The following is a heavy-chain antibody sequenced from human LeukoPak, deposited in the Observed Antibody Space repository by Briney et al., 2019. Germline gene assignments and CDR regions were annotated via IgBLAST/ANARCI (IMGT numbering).Heavy chain of an antibody. Sequence: GGPLRLSCAASGFTFSSYEMNWVRQAPGKGLEWVSYISSSGSTIYYADSVKGRFTISRDNAKNSLYLQMNSLRAEDTAVYYCARAPDDYECAWGQGTLVTVSS. V-gene: IGHV3-48*03. J-gene: IGHJ5*02. CDR2: ISSSGSTI. CDR1: GFTFSSYE. CDR3: ARAPDDYECA. D-gene: IGHD4/OR15-4a*01.